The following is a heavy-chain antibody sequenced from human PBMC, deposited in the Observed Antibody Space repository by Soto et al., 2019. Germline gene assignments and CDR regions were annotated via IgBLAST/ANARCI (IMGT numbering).Heavy chain of an antibody. CDR1: GFTFGDYA. D-gene: IGHD3-22*01. Sequence: PGGALRLSCTASGFTFGDYAMSWFRQAPGKGLEWVGFIRSKAYGGTTEYAASVKGRFTISRDDSKSIAYLQMNSLKTEDTAVYYCTMIVVAAYWNDNYGMDVWGQGTTVPVSS. CDR3: TMIVVAAYWNDNYGMDV. CDR2: IRSKAYGGTT. V-gene: IGHV3-49*03. J-gene: IGHJ6*02.